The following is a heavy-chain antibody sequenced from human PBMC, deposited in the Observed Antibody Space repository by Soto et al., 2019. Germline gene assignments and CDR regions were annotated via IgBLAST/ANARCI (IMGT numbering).Heavy chain of an antibody. Sequence: GGSLRLSCAASGVMFSKYWMNWVRQAPGKGLQWVANVKQDGSEKYYVDSVRGRFTISRDNAKNSMYLQMNSLRAEDTGVYFCARDLYSGYDASLDYWGQGTRVTVSS. D-gene: IGHD5-12*01. V-gene: IGHV3-7*04. CDR3: ARDLYSGYDASLDY. J-gene: IGHJ4*02. CDR2: VKQDGSEK. CDR1: GVMFSKYW.